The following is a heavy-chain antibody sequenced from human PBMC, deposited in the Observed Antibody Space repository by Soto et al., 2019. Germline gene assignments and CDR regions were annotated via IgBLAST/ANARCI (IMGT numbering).Heavy chain of an antibody. J-gene: IGHJ6*03. D-gene: IGHD4-17*01. CDR3: ARIYGDYQYYYYYYMDV. CDR1: GGSFSGYY. V-gene: IGHV4-34*01. CDR2: INHSGST. Sequence: SETLSLTCAVYGGSFSGYYWSWIRQPPGKGLEWIGEINHSGSTNYNPSLKSRVTISVDTSKSQFSLELSSVTAADTAVYYCARIYGDYQYYYYYYMDVWGKGTTVTVSS.